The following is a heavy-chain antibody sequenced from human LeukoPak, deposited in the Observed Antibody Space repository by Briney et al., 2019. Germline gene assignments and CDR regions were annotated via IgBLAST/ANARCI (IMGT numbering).Heavy chain of an antibody. CDR3: AKGGIAAAEFYFDY. Sequence: GGSLRLSCAASGFTFSSYGMHWVRQAPGKGLEWVAVISYDGSNKYYADSVKGRFTISRDNSKNTLYLQMNSLRAEDTAVYYCAKGGIAAAEFYFDYWGQGTLVTVSS. D-gene: IGHD6-13*01. V-gene: IGHV3-30*18. CDR2: ISYDGSNK. J-gene: IGHJ4*02. CDR1: GFTFSSYG.